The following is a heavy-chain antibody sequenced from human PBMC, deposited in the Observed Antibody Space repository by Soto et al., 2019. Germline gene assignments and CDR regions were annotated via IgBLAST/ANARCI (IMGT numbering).Heavy chain of an antibody. CDR2: IIPLFGTA. CDR1: GGIFSSNT. V-gene: IGHV1-69*06. D-gene: IGHD2-21*02. Sequence: QVYLVQSGAEVKKPGSSVKISCKASGGIFSSNTINWVRQAAGQGLEWMGGIIPLFGTANYAEKFQGRVTITADNSTKTEYMEVTSLRSEDTAVYYCASKAACGGDCYAFDSWGQGTLVTVSS. CDR3: ASKAACGGDCYAFDS. J-gene: IGHJ4*02.